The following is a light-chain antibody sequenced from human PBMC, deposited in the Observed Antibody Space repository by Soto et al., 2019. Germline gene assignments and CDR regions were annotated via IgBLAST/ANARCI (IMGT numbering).Light chain of an antibody. CDR1: QSVSSN. J-gene: IGKJ4*02. CDR3: HRYTNRART. V-gene: IGKV3-15*01. Sequence: MTRSPAPLSVSPGERATLSCRAGQSVSSNLAWYQQKPGQAPRLLIYGASTRVTGIPVRFSGSGSGTEFTITIIGLQDEALAVYPCHRYTNRARTFGEGTKVDIK. CDR2: GAS.